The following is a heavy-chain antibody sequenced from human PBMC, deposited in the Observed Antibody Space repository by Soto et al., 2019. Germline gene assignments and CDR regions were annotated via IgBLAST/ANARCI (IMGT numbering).Heavy chain of an antibody. J-gene: IGHJ6*02. CDR1: SGSISSSSYY. CDR3: AGPAYGSGSYSYYYGMDV. Sequence: ETLSLTCTVSSGSISSSSYYWGWIRQPPGKGLEWIGSIYYSGSTYYNPSLKSRVTISVDTSKNQFSLKLSSVTAADTAVYYCAGPAYGSGSYSYYYGMDVWGQGTTVTVSS. D-gene: IGHD3-10*01. V-gene: IGHV4-39*01. CDR2: IYYSGST.